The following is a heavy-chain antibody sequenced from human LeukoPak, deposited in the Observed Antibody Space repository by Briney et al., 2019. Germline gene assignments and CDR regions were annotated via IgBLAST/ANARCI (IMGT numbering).Heavy chain of an antibody. D-gene: IGHD3-3*01. CDR2: IRSTANSYAT. Sequence: PGGSLRLSCAASGFTFSGSALHWVRQASGKGLEWVGRIRSTANSYATAYAASVKGRFTISRDDSKNTAYLQMNSLKTEYTAVYYCSRSSSRNFGVVIKSYYYYMDVWGKGTTVTVSS. CDR3: SRSSSRNFGVVIKSYYYYMDV. V-gene: IGHV3-73*01. J-gene: IGHJ6*03. CDR1: GFTFSGSA.